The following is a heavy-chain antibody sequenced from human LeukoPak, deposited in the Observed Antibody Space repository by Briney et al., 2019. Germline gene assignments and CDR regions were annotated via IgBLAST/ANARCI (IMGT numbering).Heavy chain of an antibody. J-gene: IGHJ4*02. CDR3: APTFSGDRQH. D-gene: IGHD4-17*01. Sequence: SQTLSLTCTESGGSISTGSYYWYWIRQPAGKGLEWVGRFYTGGSTNYNPSLKSRVTISVDTSKNQFSLNLSSVTSADTAVYFCAPTFSGDRQHWGQGTLVTVSS. V-gene: IGHV4-61*02. CDR1: GGSISTGSYY. CDR2: FYTGGST.